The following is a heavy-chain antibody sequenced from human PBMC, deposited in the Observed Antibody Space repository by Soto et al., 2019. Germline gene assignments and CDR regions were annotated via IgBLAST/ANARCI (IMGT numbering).Heavy chain of an antibody. CDR3: ARVRSGGYSGYVI. CDR2: INPNSGGT. Sequence: VASVKVSCKASGYTLTGYYIHWVRQAPGQGLEWMGWINPNSGGTNYAQKFQGRVSMTRDTSIRTAYMELSRLRSDDTAVYFCARVRSGGYSGYVIWGQGTLVTVSS. CDR1: GYTLTGYY. V-gene: IGHV1-2*02. D-gene: IGHD5-12*01. J-gene: IGHJ4*02.